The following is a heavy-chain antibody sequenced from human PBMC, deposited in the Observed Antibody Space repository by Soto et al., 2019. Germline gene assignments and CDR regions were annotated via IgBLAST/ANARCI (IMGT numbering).Heavy chain of an antibody. CDR2: IIPIFGTA. CDR1: GGTFSSYA. J-gene: IGHJ4*02. Sequence: QVQLVQSGAEVKKPGSSVKVSCKASGGTFSSYAISWVRQAPGQRLEWMGGIIPIFGTANYAQKFQGRVTITADKSTSTAYMELSSLRSEDTAVYYCAREGAYYYDSSGLGVDYFDYWGQGTLVTVSS. V-gene: IGHV1-69*06. D-gene: IGHD3-22*01. CDR3: AREGAYYYDSSGLGVDYFDY.